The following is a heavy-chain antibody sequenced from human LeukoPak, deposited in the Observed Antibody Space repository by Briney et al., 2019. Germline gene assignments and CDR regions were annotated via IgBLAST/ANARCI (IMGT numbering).Heavy chain of an antibody. CDR1: GDXVSSNSVA. D-gene: IGHD5-18*01. V-gene: IGHV6-1*01. Sequence: SQTLSLTCAISGDXVSSNSVAWNWIRQSPSRGLEWLGRTYYRSNWYNDYAVSVKSRITINPDTSKNQFSLQLNSVTPEDTAMYYCARGYKYAYDYWGQGTLVTVSS. CDR3: ARGYKYAYDY. CDR2: TYYRSNWYN. J-gene: IGHJ4*02.